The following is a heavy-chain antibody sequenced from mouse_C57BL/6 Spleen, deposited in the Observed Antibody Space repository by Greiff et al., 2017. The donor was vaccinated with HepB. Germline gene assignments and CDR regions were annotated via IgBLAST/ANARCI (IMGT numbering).Heavy chain of an antibody. V-gene: IGHV10-1*01. CDR1: GFSFNTYA. J-gene: IGHJ4*01. D-gene: IGHD1-1*01. CDR3: VRLSSFSYAMDY. CDR2: IRSKSNNYAT. Sequence: GGGLVQPKGSLTLSCAASGFSFNTYAMNWVRQAPGKGLEWVARIRSKSNNYATYYADSVKDRFTISRDDSESMLYLQMNNLKTEDTAMYYCVRLSSFSYAMDYWGQGTSVTVSS.